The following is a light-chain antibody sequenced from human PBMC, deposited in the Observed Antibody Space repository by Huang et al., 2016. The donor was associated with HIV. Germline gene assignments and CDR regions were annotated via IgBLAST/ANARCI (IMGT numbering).Light chain of an antibody. V-gene: IGKV3-11*01. J-gene: IGKJ4*01. CDR2: DAS. CDR3: QQRSNWPPLT. CDR1: QRVGYY. Sequence: EIVLTQSPATLSLSPGDTATLSCRASQRVGYYLAWYQQKPGRAPRLLIADASNRATGIPVRFSDSGSGTDFTLTISSLEPEDFAVYYCQQRSNWPPLTFGGGTKVEI.